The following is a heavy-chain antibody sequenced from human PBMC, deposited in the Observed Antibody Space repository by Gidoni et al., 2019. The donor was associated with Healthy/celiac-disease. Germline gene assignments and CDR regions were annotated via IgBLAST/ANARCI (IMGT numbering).Heavy chain of an antibody. CDR2: ISSSSSYI. V-gene: IGHV3-21*01. Sequence: EVQLVESGGGLVKPGGSLRLSCAASGFTFSSYSMNWVRQAPGKGLEWVSSISSSSSYIYYADSVKGRFTISRDNAKNSLYLQMNSLRAEDTAVYYCARATGGYCSSTSCYGMDVWGQGTTVTVSS. CDR1: GFTFSSYS. CDR3: ARATGGYCSSTSCYGMDV. J-gene: IGHJ6*02. D-gene: IGHD2-2*01.